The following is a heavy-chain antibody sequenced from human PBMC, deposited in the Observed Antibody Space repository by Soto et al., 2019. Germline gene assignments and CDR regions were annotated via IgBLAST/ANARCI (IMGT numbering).Heavy chain of an antibody. V-gene: IGHV4-4*08. CDR2: VYTSDYT. CDR3: ARGGPYSSSLYYFDY. Sequence: SETLSLTCSVSGASIRSYYWHWIRQPPGKGLEWIGYVYTSDYTRYSSSLKSRVTISVDTSKSQFYLRLNSVTAADTAVYFCARGGPYSSSLYYFDYWGQGTLVTVSS. J-gene: IGHJ4*02. CDR1: GASIRSYY. D-gene: IGHD6-13*01.